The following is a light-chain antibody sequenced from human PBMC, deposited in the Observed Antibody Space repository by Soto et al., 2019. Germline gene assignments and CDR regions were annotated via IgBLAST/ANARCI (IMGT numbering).Light chain of an antibody. Sequence: EIVMTQSPATLSVSPGEGVTLSCRASQTVPSRIAWYQQKPGQAPRLLIYGASSRATGIPDRFSGSGSGTEFTLTISSLQPDDFATYYCQHYNSYSEAFGQGTKVDIK. V-gene: IGKV3D-15*01. J-gene: IGKJ1*01. CDR1: QTVPSR. CDR3: QHYNSYSEA. CDR2: GAS.